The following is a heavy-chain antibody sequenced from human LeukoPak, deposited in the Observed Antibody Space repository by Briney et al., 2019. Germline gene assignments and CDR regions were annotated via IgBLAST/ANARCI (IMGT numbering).Heavy chain of an antibody. CDR2: MNPNSGNT. CDR1: VYTFTSCD. Sequence: ASVKVSCKASVYTFTSCDINWVRQATGQGLEWMGWMNPNSGNTGYGQSFQGRTTMTRDISIGTAYMELSNLTSEDTAIYYCTRGSSGRRDNWGQGTLVTVSA. CDR3: TRGSSGRRDN. V-gene: IGHV1-8*01. J-gene: IGHJ4*02. D-gene: IGHD6-19*01.